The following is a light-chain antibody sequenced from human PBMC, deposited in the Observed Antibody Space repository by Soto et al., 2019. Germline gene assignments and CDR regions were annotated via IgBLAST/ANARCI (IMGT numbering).Light chain of an antibody. CDR1: SSDVGGYNY. CDR3: SSYAGSNKSV. J-gene: IGLJ1*01. CDR2: EVS. Sequence: QSALTQPPSASGSPGQSVTISCTGTSSDVGGYNYVSWYQQHPGKAPKLMIYEVSKRPSGVPDRFSGSKSGNTASLTVSGLQPGDEADYYCSSYAGSNKSVFGSGTKV. V-gene: IGLV2-8*01.